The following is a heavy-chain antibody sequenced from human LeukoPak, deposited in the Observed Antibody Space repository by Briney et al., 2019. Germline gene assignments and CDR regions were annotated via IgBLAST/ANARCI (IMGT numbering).Heavy chain of an antibody. D-gene: IGHD1-26*01. CDR2: ISTSSTTI. Sequence: GGSLRLSCAASGFTFSTYTMNWVRQAPGKGLEWVSYISTSSTTIYYADSVKGRFTVSRDNAKNSLYLQMNSLRAEDTAVYYCARDRWEVGPSPATDSFDIWGQGTLVTVSS. CDR3: ARDRWEVGPSPATDSFDI. V-gene: IGHV3-48*01. J-gene: IGHJ3*02. CDR1: GFTFSTYT.